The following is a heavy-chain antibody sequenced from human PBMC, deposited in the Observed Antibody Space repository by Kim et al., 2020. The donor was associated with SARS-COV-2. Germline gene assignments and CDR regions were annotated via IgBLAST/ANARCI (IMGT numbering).Heavy chain of an antibody. V-gene: IGHV4-34*01. J-gene: IGHJ4*02. CDR2: INHSGST. Sequence: SETLSLTCAVYGGSFSGYYWSWIRQPPGKGLEWIGEINHSGSTNYNPSLKSRVTISVDTSKNQFSLKLSSVTAADTAVYYCARGRGYSSSWNRRGSHFDYWGQGTLVTVSS. D-gene: IGHD6-13*01. CDR1: GGSFSGYY. CDR3: ARGRGYSSSWNRRGSHFDY.